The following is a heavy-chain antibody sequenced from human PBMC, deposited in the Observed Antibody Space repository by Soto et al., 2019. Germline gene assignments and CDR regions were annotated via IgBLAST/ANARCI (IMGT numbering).Heavy chain of an antibody. CDR1: GCTFTSYG. Sequence: QVQLVQAGAEVKKPGASVKVSCKAYGCTFTSYGISWVRQAPGQGLEWMGWISAYNGNTNYAQKLQGRVTMTTDTSTSTAYMALRSRRSDDTAVYYWASSLLVGYGLEGESDWGQGTLVTVSS. V-gene: IGHV1-18*01. CDR3: ASSLLVGYGLEGESD. J-gene: IGHJ4*02. CDR2: ISAYNGNT. D-gene: IGHD5-18*01.